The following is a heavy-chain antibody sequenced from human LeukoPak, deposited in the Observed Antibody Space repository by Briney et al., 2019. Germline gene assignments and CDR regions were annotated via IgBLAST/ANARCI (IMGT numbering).Heavy chain of an antibody. CDR1: GFTFSSYV. Sequence: GGSLRLSCAASGFTFSSYVMSWVRQAPGKGLEWVSDISGGGGTTYYADSVQGRFTISRDNSKSTLCLQMNSLRAEDTAVYYCAKQLGYCSDGSCYFPYWGQGTLVTVSS. J-gene: IGHJ4*02. CDR2: ISGGGGTT. D-gene: IGHD2-15*01. V-gene: IGHV3-23*01. CDR3: AKQLGYCSDGSCYFPY.